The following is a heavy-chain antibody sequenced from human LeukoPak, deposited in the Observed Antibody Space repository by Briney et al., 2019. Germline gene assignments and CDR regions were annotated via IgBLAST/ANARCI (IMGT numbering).Heavy chain of an antibody. V-gene: IGHV4-34*01. CDR3: ARITIFGVVPGMDV. D-gene: IGHD3-3*01. CDR2: INHSGST. Sequence: PSETLSLTCAVYGGSFSGYYWSWIRQPPGKGLEWIGEINHSGSTNYNPSLKSRVTISVDTSKNQFSLKLSSVTAADTAVYYCARITIFGVVPGMDVWGQGTTVTVSS. CDR1: GGSFSGYY. J-gene: IGHJ6*02.